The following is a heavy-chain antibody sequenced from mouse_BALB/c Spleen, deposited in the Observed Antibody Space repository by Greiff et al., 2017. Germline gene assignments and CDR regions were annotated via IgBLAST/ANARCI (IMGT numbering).Heavy chain of an antibody. CDR2: IDPANGNT. J-gene: IGHJ4*01. Sequence: VQLQQSGAELVKPGASVKLSCTASGFNIKDTYMHWVKQRPEQGLEWIGRIDPANGNTKYDPKFQGKATITADTSSNTAYLQLSSLTSEDTAVYYCVTTEYYAMDYWGQGTTLTVSA. CDR1: GFNIKDTY. D-gene: IGHD1-1*01. CDR3: VTTEYYAMDY. V-gene: IGHV14-3*02.